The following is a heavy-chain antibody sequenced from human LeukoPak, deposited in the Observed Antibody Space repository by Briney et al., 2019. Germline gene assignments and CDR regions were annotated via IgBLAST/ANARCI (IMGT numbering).Heavy chain of an antibody. CDR1: GFTFSGYW. V-gene: IGHV3-74*01. CDR3: ARSDWFDP. Sequence: GGSLRLSCAASGFTFSGYWMHWVRQAPGKGLVRVSRIKSDGSITSYADSVKGRVTISRDNAKNTLYLQMNSLRAEDTAVYYCARSDWFDPWGQGTLVIVSS. D-gene: IGHD2-21*01. CDR2: IKSDGSIT. J-gene: IGHJ5*02.